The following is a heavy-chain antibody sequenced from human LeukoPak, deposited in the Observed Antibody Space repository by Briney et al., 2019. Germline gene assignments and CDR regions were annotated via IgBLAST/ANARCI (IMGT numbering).Heavy chain of an antibody. Sequence: GGSLRLSCAASGFTFSSYSMNWVRQAPGKGLEWVSYISSSSSTIYYADSVKGRFTISRDNAKNSLYLQMNSLRAEDTAVYYCARDGVRGPPGWFDPWGQGTLVTVSS. CDR3: ARDGVRGPPGWFDP. D-gene: IGHD3-10*01. CDR1: GFTFSSYS. J-gene: IGHJ5*02. V-gene: IGHV3-48*01. CDR2: ISSSSSTI.